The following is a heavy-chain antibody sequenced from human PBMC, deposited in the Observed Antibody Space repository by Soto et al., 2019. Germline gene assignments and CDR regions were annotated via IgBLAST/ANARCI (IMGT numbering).Heavy chain of an antibody. CDR3: AKSRDAYNFYFYYGMDV. Sequence: QVQLVESGGGVVQAGRSLRLSCAASGFTFSNYGMHWVRQTPGKGLEWVALILYDGSNKYYADSVKGRFTISGDNSKNTLYLQVSSLRAEDTAVYYCAKSRDAYNFYFYYGMDVWGQGTPVTGSS. CDR2: ILYDGSNK. J-gene: IGHJ6*02. V-gene: IGHV3-30*18. D-gene: IGHD2-2*01. CDR1: GFTFSNYG.